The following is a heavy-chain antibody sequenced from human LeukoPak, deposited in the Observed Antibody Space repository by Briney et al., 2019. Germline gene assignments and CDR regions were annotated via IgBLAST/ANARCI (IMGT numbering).Heavy chain of an antibody. J-gene: IGHJ6*03. Sequence: GGSLRLSCAASGFNFYMYEMNWVRQAPGKGLEWIAYINRSGSPVHLADSVEGRFTISRDNGDNSLYLRMKSLRADDTGVYYCARGAVTGYYIDVWGKGTTVIISS. CDR2: INRSGSPV. CDR1: GFNFYMYE. D-gene: IGHD4-17*01. CDR3: ARGAVTGYYIDV. V-gene: IGHV3-48*03.